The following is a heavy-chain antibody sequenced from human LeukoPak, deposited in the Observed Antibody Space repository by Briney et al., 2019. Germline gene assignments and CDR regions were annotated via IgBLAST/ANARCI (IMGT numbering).Heavy chain of an antibody. J-gene: IGHJ4*02. V-gene: IGHV4-30-4*01. CDR2: IYYSGST. CDR1: GGSISSDDYY. CDR3: AGGLGSSGYGD. D-gene: IGHD6-13*01. Sequence: SETLSLTCTVSGGSISSDDYYWTWIRQPPGKGLEWIGYIYYSGSTYYSPSLKSRATISVDTSKNEFSLRLRSVTAADTAVYYCAGGLGSSGYGDWGQGTLVTVS.